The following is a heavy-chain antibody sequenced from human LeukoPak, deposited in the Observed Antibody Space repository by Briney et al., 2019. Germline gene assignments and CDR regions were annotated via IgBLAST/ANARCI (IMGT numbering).Heavy chain of an antibody. CDR1: GYTFSDYY. V-gene: IGHV1-2*02. J-gene: IGHJ4*02. CDR2: INPNSGGT. CDR3: MREVGSISWYAY. D-gene: IGHD6-13*01. Sequence: ASVKVSCKASGYTFSDYYMHWVRQAPGQGLEWIGWINPNSGGTKYAQKFQGRVTMTRDTSISTAYIEVSRLRSDDTAVYYCMREVGSISWYAYWGQGTLVTVSS.